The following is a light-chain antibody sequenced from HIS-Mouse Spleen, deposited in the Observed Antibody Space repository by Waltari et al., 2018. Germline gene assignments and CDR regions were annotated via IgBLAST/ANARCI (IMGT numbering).Light chain of an antibody. CDR2: RNN. CDR1: SSNIGRNY. CDR3: AAWDDSLSGWV. V-gene: IGLV1-47*01. Sequence: QSVLTQPPSASGTPGQRVTISCSGSSSNIGRNYVYWYQQLPGTAPKLRIYRNNQRPSGVPDRFSGSKSGPSASLAISGLRSEDEADYYCAAWDDSLSGWVFGGGTKLTVL. J-gene: IGLJ3*02.